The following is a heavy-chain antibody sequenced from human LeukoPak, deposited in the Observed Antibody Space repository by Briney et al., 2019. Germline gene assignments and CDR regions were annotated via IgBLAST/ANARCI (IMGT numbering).Heavy chain of an antibody. CDR1: GFTLSSYA. D-gene: IGHD1-14*01. CDR3: TRYNNDHFDY. J-gene: IGHJ4*02. V-gene: IGHV3-33*08. CDR2: IAYDGSRA. Sequence: GGCLRLACSAYGFTLSSYAIGSVRQAPGKGLEWVAVIAYDGSRALYADYVKGRFTIDRDNSKNKMSVQMDDLRAEDTAVYYCTRYNNDHFDYWGQGTLVTVSS.